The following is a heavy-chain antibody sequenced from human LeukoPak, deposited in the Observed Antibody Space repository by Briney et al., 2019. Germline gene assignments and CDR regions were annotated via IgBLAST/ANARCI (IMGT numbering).Heavy chain of an antibody. CDR3: ARGGYDFWSGFHPKSYFDY. V-gene: IGHV3-21*01. D-gene: IGHD3-3*01. CDR1: GFTFSSYS. CDR2: ISSSSSYI. J-gene: IGHJ4*02. Sequence: GGSLRLSCAASGFTFSSYSMNWVRQAPGKGLEWVSSISSSSSYIYYADSVKGRFTISRDNAKNSLYLQMNSLRAEDTAVYYCARGGYDFWSGFHPKSYFDYWGQGTLVTVSS.